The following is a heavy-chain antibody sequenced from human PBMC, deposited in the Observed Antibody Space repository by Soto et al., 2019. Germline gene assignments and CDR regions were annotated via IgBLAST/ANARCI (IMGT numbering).Heavy chain of an antibody. CDR1: GYTFTSYG. J-gene: IGHJ5*02. V-gene: IGHV1-18*01. CDR2: ISAYNGNT. CDR3: ARDGYGSYYSGVRFDP. Sequence: GASVKVSCKASGYTFTSYGISWVRQAPGQGLEWMGWISAYNGNTNYAQKLQGRVTMTTDTSTSTAYMELRSLRSDDTAVYYCARDGYGSYYSGVRFDPWGQGTLVTVSS. D-gene: IGHD1-26*01.